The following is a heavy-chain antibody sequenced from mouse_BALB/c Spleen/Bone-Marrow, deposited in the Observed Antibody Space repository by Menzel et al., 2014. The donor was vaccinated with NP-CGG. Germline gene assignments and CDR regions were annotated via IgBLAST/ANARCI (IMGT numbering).Heavy chain of an antibody. J-gene: IGHJ4*01. CDR1: GYTFTSYW. V-gene: IGHV1-87*01. CDR2: IYPGDGDT. D-gene: IGHD2-1*01. Sequence: VQLQQSGAELARPGASVKVSCKASGYTFTSYWMQWVKQRPGQGLEWIGAIYPGDGDTRYTQKFRGKATLTADKSSNTAYMQLSSLTSEDSAVYFCASPYGNYDAMDYWGQGTSVTVSS. CDR3: ASPYGNYDAMDY.